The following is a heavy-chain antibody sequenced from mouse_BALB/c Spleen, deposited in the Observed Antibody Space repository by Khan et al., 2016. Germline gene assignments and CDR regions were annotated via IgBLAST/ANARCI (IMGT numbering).Heavy chain of an antibody. J-gene: IGHJ4*01. CDR2: IHPSDSES. CDR1: GYSFTRYW. Sequence: VQLQQPGTELVRPGASVKLSCKASGYSFTRYWMNWVKQRPGQGLEWIGMIHPSDSESRLNQKFKDKATFTVDNSSSIAYIQLSSPRSEDSAVYYCTRSAYGNHPYYAMDYWGQGTSVTVSS. V-gene: IGHV1-61*01. CDR3: TRSAYGNHPYYAMDY. D-gene: IGHD2-1*01.